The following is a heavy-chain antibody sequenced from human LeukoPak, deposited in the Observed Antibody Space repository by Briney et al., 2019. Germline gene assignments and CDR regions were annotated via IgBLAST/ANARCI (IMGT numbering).Heavy chain of an antibody. Sequence: GGSLRLSCAASGFTFSSYWMSWVRQAPGKGLEWVANIKQDGSEKYYVDSVKGRFTVSRDNAKKSLYLQMNSLRAEDTAVYYCARGTMFPYYFDYWGQGTLVTVSS. CDR1: GFTFSSYW. CDR3: ARGTMFPYYFDY. CDR2: IKQDGSEK. V-gene: IGHV3-7*01. D-gene: IGHD3-10*02. J-gene: IGHJ4*02.